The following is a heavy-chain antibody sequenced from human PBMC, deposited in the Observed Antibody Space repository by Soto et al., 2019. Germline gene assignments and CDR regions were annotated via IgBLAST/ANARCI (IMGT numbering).Heavy chain of an antibody. CDR2: ITINGNT. CDR1: GAYISDFS. Sequence: SETLSLTCRFPGAYISDFSWSWIRQPAGKGLEWIGRITINGNTQKNPSFKSRVTMSIDTSRNHFSLNLQSATAADTALYYCARETGENWTYEAHWGPGTLVTVSS. J-gene: IGHJ1*01. D-gene: IGHD1-7*01. CDR3: ARETGENWTYEAH. V-gene: IGHV4-4*07.